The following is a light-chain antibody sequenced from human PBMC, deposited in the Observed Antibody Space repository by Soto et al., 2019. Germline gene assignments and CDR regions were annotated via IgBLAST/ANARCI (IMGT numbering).Light chain of an antibody. V-gene: IGLV2-14*01. CDR2: EVS. CDR1: SSDVGGYNY. J-gene: IGLJ3*02. CDR3: SSYRSSSTLGV. Sequence: QSVLAQPASVSGSPGQSITISCTGTSSDVGGYNYVSWYQQHPAKAPKLVIYEVSNRPPGVSNRFSGSKSGNTASLTISGLQAEDEADYFCSSYRSSSTLGVFGGGTKLTVL.